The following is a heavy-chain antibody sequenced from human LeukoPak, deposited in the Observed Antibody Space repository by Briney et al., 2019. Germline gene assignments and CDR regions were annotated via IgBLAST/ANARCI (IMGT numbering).Heavy chain of an antibody. J-gene: IGHJ4*02. CDR1: GYTFSNYG. V-gene: IGHV1-18*01. D-gene: IGHD6-19*01. Sequence: GASVKVSCKASGYTFSNYGINWVRQAPGQGLEWTGWISAYNGNTNYAQNLQGRVTMTTDTSTSTAYMELRSLRSDDTAVYYCARGSLAVASTLDYWGQGTLVTVSS. CDR2: ISAYNGNT. CDR3: ARGSLAVASTLDY.